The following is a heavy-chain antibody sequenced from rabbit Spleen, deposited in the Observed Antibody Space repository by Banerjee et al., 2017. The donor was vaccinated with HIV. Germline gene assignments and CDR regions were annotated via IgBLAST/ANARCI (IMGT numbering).Heavy chain of an antibody. CDR2: IDAGSSGDT. V-gene: IGHV1S40*01. Sequence: QSLEESGGDLVKPGASLTLTCTASGFSFSSRYYMNWVRQAPGKGLEWIACIDAGSSGDTYYANWAKGRFTISKTSSTTVTLQMTSLTVADTATYFCARDTGSSFSSYGMDLWGPGTLVTVS. CDR1: GFSFSSRYY. J-gene: IGHJ6*01. CDR3: ARDTGSSFSSYGMDL. D-gene: IGHD8-1*01.